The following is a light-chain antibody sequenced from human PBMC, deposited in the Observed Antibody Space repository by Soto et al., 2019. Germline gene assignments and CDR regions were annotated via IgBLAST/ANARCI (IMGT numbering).Light chain of an antibody. CDR3: EQYFEWPPMT. CDR1: ETVATN. V-gene: IGKV3-15*01. J-gene: IGKJ1*01. Sequence: VMTQSPATLSVSPGERATLFCWASETVATNLAWYQQKPGQAPRLLISGASTRAAGISDRFRGSGSGTEFTLTISSVRSADSAIHNCEQYFEWPPMTFGTGTTADIK. CDR2: GAS.